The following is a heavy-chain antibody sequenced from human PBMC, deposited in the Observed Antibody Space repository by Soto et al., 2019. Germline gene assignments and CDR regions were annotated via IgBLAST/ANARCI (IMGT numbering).Heavy chain of an antibody. CDR1: GGSISSYY. J-gene: IGHJ6*04. CDR3: ARVVSNYDFCFDV. V-gene: IGHV4-59*01. Sequence: SETLSLTCTVSGGSISSYYWSWIRQPPGKGLEWIGYIYYSGSTNYNPSLKSRVTISVDTSKNQFSLKLSSVTAADTAVYYCARVVSNYDFCFDVWGKGTTVTVSS. CDR2: IYYSGST. D-gene: IGHD3-3*01.